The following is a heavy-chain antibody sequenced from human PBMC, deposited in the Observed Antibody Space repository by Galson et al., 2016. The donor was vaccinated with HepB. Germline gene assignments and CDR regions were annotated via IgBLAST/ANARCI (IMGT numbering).Heavy chain of an antibody. CDR3: ARIFTGYDSYFDY. Sequence: QSGAEVTKPGQSLKISCKGSESSFTRHWIAWVRQMPGKGLEWMGIIYPGDSDTRYSPSFQGQVTISVDKSISTAYLQWSSLKASDTAIYYCARIFTGYDSYFDYWGQGTLVTVSS. V-gene: IGHV5-51*01. CDR2: IYPGDSDT. D-gene: IGHD5-12*01. CDR1: ESSFTRHW. J-gene: IGHJ4*02.